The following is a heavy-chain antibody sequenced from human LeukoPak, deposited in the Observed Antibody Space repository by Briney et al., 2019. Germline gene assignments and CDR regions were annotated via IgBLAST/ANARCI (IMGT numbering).Heavy chain of an antibody. CDR3: AKAAFRYSSSFDY. Sequence: PGGSLTLSCAASGFTFSSHPMSWVRQAPGKGLEGLSAINGSGRSTYYADSVKGRFTLTRDNSKNTLYLQMNSLRAEDTAVYYCAKAAFRYSSSFDYWGQGTLVTVSS. V-gene: IGHV3-23*01. CDR1: GFTFSSHP. D-gene: IGHD6-6*01. CDR2: INGSGRST. J-gene: IGHJ4*02.